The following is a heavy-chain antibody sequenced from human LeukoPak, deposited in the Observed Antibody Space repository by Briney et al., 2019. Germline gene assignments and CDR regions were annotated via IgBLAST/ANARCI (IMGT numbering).Heavy chain of an antibody. V-gene: IGHV3-23*01. Sequence: PGGSLRLSCAASGLTFSNYAMSWVRQAPGKGPEWVSTISGSGDNTYYGDSVKGRFTISRDNSKNTMSLQMNSLRAEDTAIYYCATYRQVMLPFESWGQGTLVTVSS. J-gene: IGHJ4*02. CDR1: GLTFSNYA. D-gene: IGHD5-18*01. CDR3: ATYRQVMLPFES. CDR2: ISGSGDNT.